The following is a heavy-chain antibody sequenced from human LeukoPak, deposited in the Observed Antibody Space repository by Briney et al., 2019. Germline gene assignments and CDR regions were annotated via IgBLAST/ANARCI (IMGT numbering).Heavy chain of an antibody. CDR3: ARRRNSNDAFDI. CDR2: IIPILGIA. CDR1: GGTFSSYA. V-gene: IGHV1-69*04. Sequence: ASVKVSCKASGGTFSSYAISWVRQAPGQGLEWMGRIIPILGIANYAQKFQGRVTITADKSTSTAYMELSSLRSEDTAVYYCARRRNSNDAFDIWGQGTMVTVSS. J-gene: IGHJ3*02. D-gene: IGHD2/OR15-2a*01.